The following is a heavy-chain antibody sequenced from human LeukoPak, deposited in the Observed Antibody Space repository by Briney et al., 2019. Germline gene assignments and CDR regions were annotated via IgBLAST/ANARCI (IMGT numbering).Heavy chain of an antibody. D-gene: IGHD2-2*01. CDR1: GGSISSSICY. J-gene: IGHJ6*03. V-gene: IGHV4-39*07. CDR2: VFYNGAT. CDR3: AREGPAASTSFYYFMDV. Sequence: SETLSLTCIVSGGSISSSICYWAWVRQPPGKGLEWIGTVFYNGATQYSPSLRSRVTISIDTSTNQLSLRLSSVTAADRAVYYCAREGPAASTSFYYFMDVWGKGTTVTVSS.